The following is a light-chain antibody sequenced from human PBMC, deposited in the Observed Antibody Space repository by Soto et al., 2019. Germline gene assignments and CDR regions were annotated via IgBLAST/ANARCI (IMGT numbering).Light chain of an antibody. CDR2: AAS. J-gene: IGKJ3*01. V-gene: IGKV1-33*01. CDR3: QHYVNLPPFT. CDR1: QDIRKY. Sequence: DIQMTQSPSSLSASVGDRVTITCQASQDIRKYLNWYQQKPGRAPKLLIYAASNLETGVPSRFSGSGYGTDFTFTISSLQPEDIATYYCQHYVNLPPFTFGPGTKVAIK.